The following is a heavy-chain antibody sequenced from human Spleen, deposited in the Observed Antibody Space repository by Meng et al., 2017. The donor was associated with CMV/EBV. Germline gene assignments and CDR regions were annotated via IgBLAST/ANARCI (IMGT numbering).Heavy chain of an antibody. CDR2: INPNTGGT. CDR1: GYTFIDYY. Sequence: CKPYGYTFIDYYMHWVRQAPGQGPQWMGWINPNTGGTDYAQRFQGRVTISRDTSISTVYMEVRRLRSDDTAVYYCSRVFLGSNFDYWGQGTLVTVSS. V-gene: IGHV1-2*02. D-gene: IGHD3-3*01. J-gene: IGHJ4*02. CDR3: SRVFLGSNFDY.